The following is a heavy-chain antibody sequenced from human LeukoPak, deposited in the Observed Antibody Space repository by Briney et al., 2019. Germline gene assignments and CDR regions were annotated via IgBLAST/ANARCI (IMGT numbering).Heavy chain of an antibody. CDR1: GYSISSGYY. J-gene: IGHJ4*02. V-gene: IGHV4-38-2*02. CDR3: ARDNIVVVAATKAYYFDY. CDR2: IYHSGST. Sequence: SETLSLTCSVSGYSISSGYYWGWIRQPPGKGLEWIGSIYHSGSTYYNPSLKSRVTISVDTSKNQFSLKLSSVTAADTAVYYCARDNIVVVAATKAYYFDYWGQGTLVTVSS. D-gene: IGHD2-15*01.